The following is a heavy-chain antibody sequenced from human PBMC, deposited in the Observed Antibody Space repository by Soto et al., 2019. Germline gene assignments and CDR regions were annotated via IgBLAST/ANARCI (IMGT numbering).Heavy chain of an antibody. V-gene: IGHV1-18*01. CDR1: GYTFTRSG. J-gene: IGHJ6*02. CDR3: AREGVAPYYYYGMDV. CDR2: ISSYNGAT. Sequence: QVQLEQSGAEVKKPGASVKVSCKASGYTFTRSGISWVRPAPVQGPEWIGWISSYNGATNYSQTFQGRVTMTTDTSKSTSYLELRSLRADDTAVYYCAREGVAPYYYYGMDVWGQGTPVTVSS. D-gene: IGHD5-12*01.